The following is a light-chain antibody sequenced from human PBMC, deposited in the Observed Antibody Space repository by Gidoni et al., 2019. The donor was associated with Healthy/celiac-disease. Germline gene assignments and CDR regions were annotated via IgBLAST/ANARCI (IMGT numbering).Light chain of an antibody. J-gene: IGLJ2*01. CDR1: ALPKQY. CDR3: QSADSILVV. Sequence: SYELTQPPSVSVSPGQMARITCSGDALPKQYAYWYQQKPGQAPVLVIYKDSERPSGIPERFSGSSSGTTVTLTISGVQAEDEADYYCQSADSILVVFGGGTKLTVL. V-gene: IGLV3-25*02. CDR2: KDS.